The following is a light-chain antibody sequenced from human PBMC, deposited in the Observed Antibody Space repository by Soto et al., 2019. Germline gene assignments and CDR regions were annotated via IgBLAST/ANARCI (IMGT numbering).Light chain of an antibody. J-gene: IGKJ1*01. CDR2: AST. CDR3: QKYDSAPRT. Sequence: DIQMTQSPSSLSASVGDRVTITCRASQDLSNFLVWYQQKPGKVPKLLIYASTTLPSGVPSRFSGSGFGTDFNLTIRSLQPEDVATYYCQKYDSAPRTFGQGTKVEIK. V-gene: IGKV1-27*01. CDR1: QDLSNF.